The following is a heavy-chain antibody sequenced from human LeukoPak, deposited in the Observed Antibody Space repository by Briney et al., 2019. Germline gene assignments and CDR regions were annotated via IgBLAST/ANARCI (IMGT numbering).Heavy chain of an antibody. Sequence: GGSLRLSCAASGFTLSSYGMHWVRQAPGKGLEWVAFIRYDGSNKYYADSVKGRFTISRDNSKNTLYLQMNSLRAEDTAVYYCAKDRIAVAGTGVDLDYWGQGTLVTVSS. V-gene: IGHV3-30*02. CDR3: AKDRIAVAGTGVDLDY. CDR1: GFTLSSYG. D-gene: IGHD6-19*01. J-gene: IGHJ4*02. CDR2: IRYDGSNK.